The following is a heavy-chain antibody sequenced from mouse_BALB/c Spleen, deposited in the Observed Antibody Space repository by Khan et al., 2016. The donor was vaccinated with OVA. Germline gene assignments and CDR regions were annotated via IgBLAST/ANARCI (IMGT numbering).Heavy chain of an antibody. CDR2: INPTSGYT. CDR3: ARDRIDY. Sequence: QVQLQQSGAELAKPGASVKMSCKASGYTFTTYWMHWVKQWPGQGLEWIGYINPTSGYTDYNQKFKDKATLTADKSSSTAYMQLSSLTSDDSAVYYCARDRIDYWGQGTTLTVSS. J-gene: IGHJ2*01. V-gene: IGHV1-7*01. CDR1: GYTFTTYW.